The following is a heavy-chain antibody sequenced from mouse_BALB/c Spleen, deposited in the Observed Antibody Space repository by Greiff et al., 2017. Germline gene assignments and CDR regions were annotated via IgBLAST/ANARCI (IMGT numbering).Heavy chain of an antibody. CDR1: GYTFTSYT. CDR2: INPSSGYT. CDR3: AREGSSYVRYAMDY. Sequence: LQESAAELARPGASVKMSCKASGYTFTSYTMHWVKQRPGQGLEWIGYINPSSGYTEYNQKFKDKTTLTADKSSSTAYMQLSSLTSEDSAVYYCAREGSSYVRYAMDYWGQGTSVTVSS. V-gene: IGHV1-4*02. D-gene: IGHD1-1*01. J-gene: IGHJ4*01.